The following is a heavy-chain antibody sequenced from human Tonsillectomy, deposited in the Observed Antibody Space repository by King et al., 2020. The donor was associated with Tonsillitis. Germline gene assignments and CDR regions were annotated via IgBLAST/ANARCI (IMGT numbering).Heavy chain of an antibody. CDR1: GGSFRDYY. D-gene: IGHD2-8*01. J-gene: IGHJ5*02. V-gene: IGHV4-34*01. CDR3: ASLMRAVWFDP. CDR2: INHSGCT. Sequence: VQLQQWGAGLLKPSETLSLTCAVYGGSFRDYYWTWICRPPGKGLEWIGEINHSGCTNYNPPLKIRVTISVDTSKNQFSLKLSSVIAADTAVYYCASLMRAVWFDPWGQGTLVTVSS.